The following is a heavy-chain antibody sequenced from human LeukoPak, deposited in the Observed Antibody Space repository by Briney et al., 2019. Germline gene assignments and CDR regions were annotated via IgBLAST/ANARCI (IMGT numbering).Heavy chain of an antibody. J-gene: IGHJ5*02. V-gene: IGHV4-59*01. CDR1: GGSISSYY. Sequence: PSETLSLTCTVSGGSISSYYWSWIRQPPGKGLEWIGYIYYSGSTNYNPSLKSRVTISVDTSKNQFSLKLSSVTAADMAVYYCVGEYYYGSGSYYNWFDPWGQGTLVTVSS. CDR2: IYYSGST. CDR3: VGEYYYGSGSYYNWFDP. D-gene: IGHD3-10*01.